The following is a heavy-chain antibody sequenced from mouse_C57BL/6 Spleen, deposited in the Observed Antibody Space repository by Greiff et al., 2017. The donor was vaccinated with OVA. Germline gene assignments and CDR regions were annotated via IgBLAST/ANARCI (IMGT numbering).Heavy chain of an antibody. D-gene: IGHD2-3*01. J-gene: IGHJ3*01. CDR3: ARHGDGYYGGVFAY. CDR1: GFTFSSYG. V-gene: IGHV5-6*02. CDR2: ISSGGSYT. Sequence: EVMLVESGGDLVKPGGSLKLSCAASGFTFSSYGMSWVRQTPDKRLEWVATISSGGSYTYYPDSVKGRFTISRDNAKNTLYLQMSSLKSEDTAMYYCARHGDGYYGGVFAYWGQGTLVTVSA.